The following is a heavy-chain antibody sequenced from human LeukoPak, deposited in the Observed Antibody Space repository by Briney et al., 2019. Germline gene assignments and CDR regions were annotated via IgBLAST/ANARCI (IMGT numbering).Heavy chain of an antibody. J-gene: IGHJ4*02. CDR2: IYSGGST. CDR3: AKAVVPVISQHYFDY. Sequence: GGSLRLSCAASGFTVSHYYMTWVRQAPGKGLECVSVIYSGGSTYSADSVKGRFTISRDNSKNTLYLRMNSLRAEDTAVYYCAKAVVPVISQHYFDYWGQGTLVTVSS. D-gene: IGHD3-22*01. CDR1: GFTVSHYY. V-gene: IGHV3-53*01.